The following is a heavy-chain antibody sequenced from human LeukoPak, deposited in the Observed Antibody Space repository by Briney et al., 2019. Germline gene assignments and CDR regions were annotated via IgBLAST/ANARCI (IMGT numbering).Heavy chain of an antibody. Sequence: PSETLSLTCAVYGGSFSGYYWSWIRQPPGKGLEWIGEINHSGSTNYNPSLKSRVTISVDTSKNQFSLKLSSVTAADTAVYYCARLMPGDYYYYYYGMDVWGQGTTVTVSS. CDR2: INHSGST. D-gene: IGHD4-17*01. V-gene: IGHV4-34*01. J-gene: IGHJ6*02. CDR1: GGSFSGYY. CDR3: ARLMPGDYYYYYYGMDV.